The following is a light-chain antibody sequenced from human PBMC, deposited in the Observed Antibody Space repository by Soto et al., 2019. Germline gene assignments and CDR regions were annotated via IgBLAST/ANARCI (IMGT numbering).Light chain of an antibody. CDR3: SSYAGTYSYV. CDR1: SSDVGGYNY. J-gene: IGLJ1*01. CDR2: GVS. Sequence: QSALTQPRSVSGSPGQSVAISCTGTSSDVGGYNYVSWYQQHPGTAPKLIIFGVSKRPSGVPDRFSGSKSGNTASPSISGLQAEDEADYYCSSYAGTYSYVLGTGTKVTVL. V-gene: IGLV2-11*01.